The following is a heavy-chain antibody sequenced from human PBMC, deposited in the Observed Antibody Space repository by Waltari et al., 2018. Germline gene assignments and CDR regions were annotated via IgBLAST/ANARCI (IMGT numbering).Heavy chain of an antibody. D-gene: IGHD3-22*01. J-gene: IGHJ4*02. Sequence: QVQLVESGGGVVQPGGSLRLSCAASGFTFSSYGMHWVRQAPGKGLEWVAFIRYDGSNKYYADSVKGRFTISRDNSKNTLYLQMNSLRAEDTAVYYCAKVGREYYDSSGFDYWGQGTLVTVSS. CDR2: IRYDGSNK. CDR3: AKVGREYYDSSGFDY. V-gene: IGHV3-30*02. CDR1: GFTFSSYG.